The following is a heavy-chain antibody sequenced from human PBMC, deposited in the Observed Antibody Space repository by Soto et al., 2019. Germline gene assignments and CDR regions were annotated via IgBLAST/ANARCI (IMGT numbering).Heavy chain of an antibody. D-gene: IGHD6-19*01. CDR3: EKGKTSGWYYFDL. Sequence: GSLRLSCAACGFTFDSCAMSGVRQAPGKGLEWILGISGSGGSTYYADSVKGRFTISRDNSKNTVYLQMNSLRADDTAVYYCEKGKTSGWYYFDLWGQGTLVTVSS. V-gene: IGHV3-23*01. CDR2: ISGSGGST. CDR1: GFTFDSCA. J-gene: IGHJ4*02.